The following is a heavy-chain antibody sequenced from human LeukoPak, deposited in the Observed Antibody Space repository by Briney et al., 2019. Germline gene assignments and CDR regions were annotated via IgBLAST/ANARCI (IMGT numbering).Heavy chain of an antibody. J-gene: IGHJ5*02. D-gene: IGHD2-2*01. Sequence: PSETLSLTCTVSGGSISSYYWSWIRQPPGKGLEWIGYIYYSGSTNYNPSLKSRVTISVDTSKNQFSLKLSSVTAADTAVYYCARDHRPYQLLPKDTNWFDPWGQGTLVTVSS. CDR1: GGSISSYY. CDR3: ARDHRPYQLLPKDTNWFDP. CDR2: IYYSGST. V-gene: IGHV4-59*01.